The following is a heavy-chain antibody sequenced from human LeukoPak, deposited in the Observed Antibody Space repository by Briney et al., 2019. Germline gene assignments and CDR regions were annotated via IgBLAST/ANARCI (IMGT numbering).Heavy chain of an antibody. CDR1: GYTFTSYG. J-gene: IGHJ5*02. D-gene: IGHD6-13*01. CDR2: ISAYNGNT. CDR3: ARGGRAFYSSSWYSDNWFDP. V-gene: IGHV1-18*01. Sequence: GASVKVSCKASGYTFTSYGISWVRQAPGQGLEWMGWISAYNGNTNYAQKLQGRVTMTTDTSTSTAYMVLRSLRSDDTAVYYCARGGRAFYSSSWYSDNWFDPWGQGTLVTVSS.